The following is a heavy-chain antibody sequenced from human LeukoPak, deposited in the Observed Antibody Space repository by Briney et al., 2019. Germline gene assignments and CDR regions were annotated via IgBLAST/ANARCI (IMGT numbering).Heavy chain of an antibody. Sequence: ETSETLSLTCAVYGGSFSGYYWSWIRQPPGKGLEWIGEIYHSGSTNYNPSLKSRVTISVDTSKNQFSLKLSSVTAADTAVYYCARDWYYYDSSGYRYFDYWGQGTLVTVSS. D-gene: IGHD3-22*01. V-gene: IGHV4-34*01. CDR1: GGSFSGYY. CDR2: IYHSGST. J-gene: IGHJ4*02. CDR3: ARDWYYYDSSGYRYFDY.